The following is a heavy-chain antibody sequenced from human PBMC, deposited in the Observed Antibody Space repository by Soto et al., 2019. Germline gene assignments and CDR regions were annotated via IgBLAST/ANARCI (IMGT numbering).Heavy chain of an antibody. D-gene: IGHD3-10*01. V-gene: IGHV4-39*01. CDR1: GDSISSNNYY. Sequence: SETLSLTCTVSGDSISSNNYYWGWIRQPPGKGLEWIGTVYSSGSTYYNPSLKSRVTISVDTAKNQFSLKLKSVTAADTAVYYCARQGDYNTNLNWFDPWGQGTLVTVSS. CDR2: VYSSGST. CDR3: ARQGDYNTNLNWFDP. J-gene: IGHJ5*01.